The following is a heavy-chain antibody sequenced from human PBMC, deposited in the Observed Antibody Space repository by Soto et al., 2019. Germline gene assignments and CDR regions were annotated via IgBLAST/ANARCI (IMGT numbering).Heavy chain of an antibody. CDR2: INTYNGNT. J-gene: IGHJ6*02. CDR3: AMVDVYVTPSPQGV. D-gene: IGHD3-16*01. CDR1: GYSFTRYG. Sequence: QVQLVQSRAEVKNPGASVKVSCKASGYSFTRYGIAWARQAPGQGLEWMGWINTYNGNTNYAQNLQGRVTLTTDTSTSTAYMELTSLRSNDTAIYYCAMVDVYVTPSPQGVWGQGTTVIVSS. V-gene: IGHV1-18*01.